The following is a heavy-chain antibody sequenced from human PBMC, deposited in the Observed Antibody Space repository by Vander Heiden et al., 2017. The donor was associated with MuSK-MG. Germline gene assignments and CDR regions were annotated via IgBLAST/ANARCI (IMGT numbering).Heavy chain of an antibody. V-gene: IGHV4-4*07. CDR2: IYTSGST. CDR1: GGSIRIYY. Sequence: QVRLQESGPGLVKPSETLSLTCTVSGGSIRIYYWSWSRHLAGKGLEWIGRIYTSGSTNYNPALKSRVTMSVDTSKKQCSRKLRSVTAADTAVYYSAREDVSPNWFDPGGQGTLVTVSS. J-gene: IGHJ5*02. CDR3: AREDVSPNWFDP.